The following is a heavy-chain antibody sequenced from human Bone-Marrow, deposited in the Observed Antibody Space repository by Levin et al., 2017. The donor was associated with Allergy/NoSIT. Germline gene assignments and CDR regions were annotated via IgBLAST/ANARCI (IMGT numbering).Heavy chain of an antibody. CDR2: FDPEDGET. CDR3: ATDRRAPRFDALDV. CDR1: GDTLTELT. V-gene: IGHV1-24*01. D-gene: IGHD6-6*01. Sequence: ASVKVSCKVTGDTLTELTMHWVRQAPGKGLEWMGAFDPEDGETIYAHKFQGRVTMTEDISIDTVYMELSSLRSEDTAVYYCATDRRAPRFDALDVWGQGTTVTVSS. J-gene: IGHJ6*02.